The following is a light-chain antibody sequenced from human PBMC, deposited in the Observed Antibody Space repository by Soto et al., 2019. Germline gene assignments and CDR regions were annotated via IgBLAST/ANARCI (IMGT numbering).Light chain of an antibody. Sequence: DVQMTQSPSSLSASVGDRVTVTCRASQSISSYLNWYQQKPGKAPKLLIYAASSLQSGVPSRFSGSGSGTDFTLTIRSLQPEDFATYYCQQSYSTTITFGQGTKVDI. V-gene: IGKV1-39*01. J-gene: IGKJ1*01. CDR3: QQSYSTTIT. CDR1: QSISSY. CDR2: AAS.